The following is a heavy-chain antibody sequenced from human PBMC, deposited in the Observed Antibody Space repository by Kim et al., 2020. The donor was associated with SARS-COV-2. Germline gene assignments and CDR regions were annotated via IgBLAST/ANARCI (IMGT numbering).Heavy chain of an antibody. D-gene: IGHD4-17*01. V-gene: IGHV3-23*01. CDR3: AKDNGDDDIAWFDY. J-gene: IGHJ4*02. Sequence: ADSVKGRFTISRDNSKNTLYLQMNSLRAEDTAVYYCAKDNGDDDIAWFDYWGQGTLVTVSS.